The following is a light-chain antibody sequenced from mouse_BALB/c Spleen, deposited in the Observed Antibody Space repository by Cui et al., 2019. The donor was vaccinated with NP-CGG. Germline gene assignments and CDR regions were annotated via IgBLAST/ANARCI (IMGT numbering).Light chain of an antibody. V-gene: IGLV1*01. CDR3: ALWYSNHWV. Sequence: HAAVTQEYALTTSPGETVTLTCRSSTGAVTTNNYANWVQEKPDHLFTGLIGGTNNRAPGVPARFSGSLIGDKAALTITGAQTEDEAIYFCALWYSNHWVFGGGTKLTVL. CDR1: TGAVTTNNY. J-gene: IGLJ1*01. CDR2: GTN.